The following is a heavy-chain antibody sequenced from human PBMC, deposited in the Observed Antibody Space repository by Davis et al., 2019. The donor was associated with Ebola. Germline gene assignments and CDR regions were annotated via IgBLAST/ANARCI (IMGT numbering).Heavy chain of an antibody. CDR1: GYTFTDNW. CDR3: VREAYSSDSSGHSYAHMDV. V-gene: IGHV5-51*01. D-gene: IGHD6-19*01. CDR2: IFPRDSDT. Sequence: GGSLRLSCKTSGYTFTDNWVGWVRQVPGKGLEWMGIIFPRDSDTRYSPSFQGQVTISADKSVNTAYLQWNSLKASDTAMYYCVREAYSSDSSGHSYAHMDVWGQGTTVTVSS. J-gene: IGHJ6*02.